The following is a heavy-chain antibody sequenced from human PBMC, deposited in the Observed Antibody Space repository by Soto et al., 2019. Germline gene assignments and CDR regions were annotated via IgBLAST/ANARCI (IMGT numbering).Heavy chain of an antibody. D-gene: IGHD2-21*02. Sequence: QAQLQESGPGLVKPSETLSLTCTVSGGSVSSGSYYWSWIRQPPGKGLEWIGYIYYSGSTNYNPSLKSRVTISVDTSKNQFSLKLSSVTAADTAVYYCAAYCGGDCYSRAYYYYGMDVWGQGTTVTVSS. CDR3: AAYCGGDCYSRAYYYYGMDV. CDR2: IYYSGST. CDR1: GGSVSSGSYY. J-gene: IGHJ6*02. V-gene: IGHV4-61*01.